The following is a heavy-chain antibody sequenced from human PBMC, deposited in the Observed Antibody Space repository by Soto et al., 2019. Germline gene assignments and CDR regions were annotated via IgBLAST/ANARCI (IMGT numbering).Heavy chain of an antibody. CDR3: AKARSGWYLWDY. D-gene: IGHD6-19*01. V-gene: IGHV3-23*01. CDR1: GFTFSSYA. Sequence: GGSLRLSCAASGFTFSSYAMSWVRQAPGKGLEWVSAISGSGGSTYYADSVKGRFTISRDNSKNTLYPQMNSLRAEDTAVYYCAKARSGWYLWDYWGQGTLVTVSS. J-gene: IGHJ4*02. CDR2: ISGSGGST.